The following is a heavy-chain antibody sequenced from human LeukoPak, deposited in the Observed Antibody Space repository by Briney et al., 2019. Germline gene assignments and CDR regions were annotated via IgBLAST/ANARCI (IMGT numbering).Heavy chain of an antibody. D-gene: IGHD6-19*01. Sequence: PSETLSLTCAVYGGSFSGYYWSWIRQPPGKGLEWIGEINHSGSTNYNPSLKSRVTISVDTSKNQFSLKLSSVTAADTAVYYCASLAVAAPFDYWGQGTLVTVSS. V-gene: IGHV4-34*01. CDR1: GGSFSGYY. CDR3: ASLAVAAPFDY. J-gene: IGHJ4*02. CDR2: INHSGST.